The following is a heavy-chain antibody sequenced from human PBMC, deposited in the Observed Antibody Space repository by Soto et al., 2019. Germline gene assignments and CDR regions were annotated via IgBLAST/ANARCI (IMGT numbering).Heavy chain of an antibody. CDR1: GGTFSSYT. V-gene: IGHV1-69*02. CDR2: IIPILGIA. D-gene: IGHD3-10*01. J-gene: IGHJ4*02. CDR3: ARAQWGECIRDSEYYFDY. Sequence: QVQLVQSGAEVKKPGSSVNVSCKASGGTFSSYTISWVRQAPGQGLEWMGRIIPILGIANYAQKFQGRVTITADKSTSPAYMDLSSLRSEDTAVYYCARAQWGECIRDSEYYFDYWGQGTLVTVSS.